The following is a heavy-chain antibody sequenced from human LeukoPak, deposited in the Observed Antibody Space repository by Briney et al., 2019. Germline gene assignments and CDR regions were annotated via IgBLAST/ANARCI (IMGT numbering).Heavy chain of an antibody. Sequence: GGSLRLSCAASGFTFSDYYMSWIRQAPGKGLEWISYISTSGSTIFYADSVKGRFTISRDNAKNSLYLQMNSLRAEDTAVYYCARDGGFGELLLYYFDYWGQGTLVTVSS. CDR2: ISTSGSTI. CDR3: ARDGGFGELLLYYFDY. J-gene: IGHJ4*02. V-gene: IGHV3-11*01. CDR1: GFTFSDYY. D-gene: IGHD3-10*01.